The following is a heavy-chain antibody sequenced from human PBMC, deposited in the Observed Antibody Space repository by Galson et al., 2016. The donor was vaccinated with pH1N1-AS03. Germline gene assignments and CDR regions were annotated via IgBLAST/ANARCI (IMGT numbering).Heavy chain of an antibody. Sequence: VKVSCKVFGYTFTDYNMHWVQQAPGKGLEWMGLVDPDTSKTKYAEKFQGRVTITADTSRDTAYMDLSGLRSADTAIYYCATDGPRGSLSSWGQGTLVTVSS. D-gene: IGHD6-6*01. CDR1: GYTFTDYN. CDR3: ATDGPRGSLSS. V-gene: IGHV1-69-2*01. J-gene: IGHJ4*02. CDR2: VDPDTSKT.